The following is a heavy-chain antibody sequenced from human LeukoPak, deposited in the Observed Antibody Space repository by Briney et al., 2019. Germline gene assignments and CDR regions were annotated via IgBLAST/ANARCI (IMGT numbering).Heavy chain of an antibody. CDR3: ARAWYYDILTSYYSRTFDY. D-gene: IGHD3-9*01. J-gene: IGHJ4*02. CDR1: GFTFSSYS. V-gene: IGHV3-7*01. Sequence: GGSLRLSCAASGFTFSSYSMLWVRQAPGKGLEWVANIKQDGSEKYYVDSVKGRFTISRDNAKNSLYLQMNSLRAEDTAVYYCARAWYYDILTSYYSRTFDYWGQGTLVTVSS. CDR2: IKQDGSEK.